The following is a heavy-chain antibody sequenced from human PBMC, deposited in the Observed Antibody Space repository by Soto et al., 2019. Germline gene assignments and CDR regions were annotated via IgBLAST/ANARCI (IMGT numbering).Heavy chain of an antibody. J-gene: IGHJ5*02. CDR1: GLTFSSNA. CDR2: ISGSGGST. D-gene: IGHD2-2*01. CDR3: AKIQRIIVVVPAAIDWFDP. V-gene: IGHV3-23*01. Sequence: GPLKLRCAESGLTFSSNAMSWVRQAPWKGLEWVSAISGSGGSTYYADSVKGRFTISRDNSKNTLYLQMNSLRAEDTAVYYCAKIQRIIVVVPAAIDWFDPWGQGPLVTVS.